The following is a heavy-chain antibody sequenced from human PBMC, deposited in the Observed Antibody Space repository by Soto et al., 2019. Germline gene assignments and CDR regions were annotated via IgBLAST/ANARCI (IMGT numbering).Heavy chain of an antibody. CDR1: VCTFTNFD. D-gene: IGHD1-1*01. J-gene: IGHJ4*02. CDR2: ISGSGSTI. V-gene: IGHV3-48*03. Sequence: PVGSLRLSCKTSVCTFTNFDLSCVRHSPGKWLEWVAFISGSGSTIYYKDSVKGRFTISKDDARTSLFLQMDTLRPEDTAVYYCVRGERNILPPPYRKWGNYFEFWGQRTLDNVSS. CDR3: VRGERNILPPPYRKWGNYFEF.